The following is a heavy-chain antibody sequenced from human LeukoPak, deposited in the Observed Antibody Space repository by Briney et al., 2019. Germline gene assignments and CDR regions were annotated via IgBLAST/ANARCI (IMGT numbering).Heavy chain of an antibody. CDR1: GGTFSSYA. D-gene: IGHD2-2*01. CDR2: INPNSGDT. J-gene: IGHJ4*02. CDR3: ARDRSTAVVPAAISFSDY. Sequence: ASVKVSCKASGGTFSSYAISWVRQAPGQGLEWMGWINPNSGDTNFAQKFQGRVTMTRDTSISTAYMELSRLRSDDTAVYYCARDRSTAVVPAAISFSDYWGQGTQVTVSS. V-gene: IGHV1-2*02.